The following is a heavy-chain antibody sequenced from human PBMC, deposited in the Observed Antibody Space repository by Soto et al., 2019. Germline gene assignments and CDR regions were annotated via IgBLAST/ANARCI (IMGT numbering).Heavy chain of an antibody. CDR2: ISYDGSNK. V-gene: IGHV3-30*18. D-gene: IGHD3-10*01. CDR1: GFTFSSYG. CDR3: ANTYYYGSGSPGSFDY. J-gene: IGHJ4*02. Sequence: QVQLVESGGGVVQPGRSLRLSCAASGFTFSSYGMHWVRQAPGKGLEWVAVISYDGSNKYYADSVKGRFTISRDSSKNTLYLQMNSLRAEDTAVYYCANTYYYGSGSPGSFDYWGQGTLVTVSS.